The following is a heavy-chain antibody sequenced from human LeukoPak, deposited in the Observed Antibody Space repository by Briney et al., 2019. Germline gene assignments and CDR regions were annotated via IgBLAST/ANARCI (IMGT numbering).Heavy chain of an antibody. Sequence: PGGSLRLSCAASGFTVSSNYMSWVRQAPGKGLEWVSVIYSGGSTYYADSVKGRFTISRDNSKNTLYLQMNSLRAEGTAVYYCARETYYYDSSGYPLNWFDPWGQGTLVTVSS. CDR1: GFTVSSNY. CDR3: ARETYYYDSSGYPLNWFDP. V-gene: IGHV3-53*01. D-gene: IGHD3-22*01. J-gene: IGHJ5*02. CDR2: IYSGGST.